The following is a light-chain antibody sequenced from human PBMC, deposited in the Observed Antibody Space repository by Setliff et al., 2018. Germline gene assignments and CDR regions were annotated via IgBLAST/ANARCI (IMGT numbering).Light chain of an antibody. J-gene: IGLJ3*02. CDR1: SSDVGTYNL. Sequence: LAQPASVSGSPGQSITISCTGTSSDVGTYNLVSWYQHHPGKAPKVMIYEDTKRPSGVSNRFSGSKSGNTASLTISGLQVEDEADYYCCSYAGSSTWVFGGGTKVTVL. CDR3: CSYAGSSTWV. CDR2: EDT. V-gene: IGLV2-23*01.